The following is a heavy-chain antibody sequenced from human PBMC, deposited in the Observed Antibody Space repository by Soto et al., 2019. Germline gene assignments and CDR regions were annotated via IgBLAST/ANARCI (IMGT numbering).Heavy chain of an antibody. Sequence: QVQLVQSGAEVKKPGASVKVSCKASGYTFTSYGISWVRQAPGQGLEWMGWISAYNGNTNDAQKLQGRVTMTTDTSTRTAHMELRSLRSDDTAVYYCARDHASYDGSGYPRDYWGQGTLVTVSS. CDR2: ISAYNGNT. V-gene: IGHV1-18*01. D-gene: IGHD3-22*01. J-gene: IGHJ4*02. CDR1: GYTFTSYG. CDR3: ARDHASYDGSGYPRDY.